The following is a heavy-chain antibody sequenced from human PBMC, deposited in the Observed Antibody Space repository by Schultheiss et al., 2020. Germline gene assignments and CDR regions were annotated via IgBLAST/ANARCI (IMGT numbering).Heavy chain of an antibody. Sequence: ASVKVSCKASGYTFTSYGISWVRQARGQRLEWIGWIVVGSGNTNYAQKFQGRVTITADKSTSTAYMELSSLRSDDTAVYYCARSRLDYGDYHFDYWGQGTLVTVSS. J-gene: IGHJ4*02. CDR1: GYTFTSYG. CDR2: IVVGSGNT. CDR3: ARSRLDYGDYHFDY. D-gene: IGHD4-17*01. V-gene: IGHV1-18*01.